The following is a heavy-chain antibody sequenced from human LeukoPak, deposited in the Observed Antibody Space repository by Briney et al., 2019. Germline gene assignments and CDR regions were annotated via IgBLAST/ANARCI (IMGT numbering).Heavy chain of an antibody. J-gene: IGHJ5*02. CDR2: IYPGDSDT. Sequence: GESLKISCKGSGYSFTSYWIGWVRQMPGKGLERMGIIYPGDSDTGYSPSFQGQVTISADKSISTAYLQWSSLKASDTAMYYCARRSGWYSGLNWFDPWGQGTLVTVSS. D-gene: IGHD6-19*01. CDR1: GYSFTSYW. V-gene: IGHV5-51*01. CDR3: ARRSGWYSGLNWFDP.